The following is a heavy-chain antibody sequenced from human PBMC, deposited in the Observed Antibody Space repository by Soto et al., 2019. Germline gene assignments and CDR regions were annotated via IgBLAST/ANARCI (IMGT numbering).Heavy chain of an antibody. J-gene: IGHJ4*02. Sequence: GGSLRLSCAASGFTFSSYAMGWVHQAPGKGLEWVSAIGGGGVPTYHADSVKGRFTISRDNSKNSLYLQMNSLRAEDTAVYYCVREAITAMVFDYWGQGALVTVSS. CDR1: GFTFSSYA. V-gene: IGHV3-23*01. CDR3: VREAITAMVFDY. D-gene: IGHD5-18*01. CDR2: IGGGGVPT.